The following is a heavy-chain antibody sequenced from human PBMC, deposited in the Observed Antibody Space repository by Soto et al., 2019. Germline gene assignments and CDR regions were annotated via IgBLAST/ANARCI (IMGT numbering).Heavy chain of an antibody. CDR1: GDSISSSNYF. Sequence: QLQLQESGPGLVKPWETLSLTCTVSGDSISSSNYFWGWIRQPPGKGLEWIGTIFYSGSTYYNPSLKCRVTISVDPSKNQFSLRLISVTAADTALYYCARRYGWLYFDYWGQGSLVTVSS. CDR3: ARRYGWLYFDY. J-gene: IGHJ4*02. V-gene: IGHV4-39*01. D-gene: IGHD6-19*01. CDR2: IFYSGST.